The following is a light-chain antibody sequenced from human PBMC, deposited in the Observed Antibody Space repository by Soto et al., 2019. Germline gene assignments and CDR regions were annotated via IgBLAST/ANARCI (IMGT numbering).Light chain of an antibody. J-gene: IGKJ4*01. CDR1: QSVRSN. Sequence: DIVLTQSPATLSVSPGERATLSCRASQSVRSNLAWFQQKPGQGPRLLIFGASTRATDIPARFSGSGSGTEFTLTISSLQSEDFAGYYCQQYIHWPPRTFGGGTKVEIK. CDR3: QQYIHWPPRT. V-gene: IGKV3-15*01. CDR2: GAS.